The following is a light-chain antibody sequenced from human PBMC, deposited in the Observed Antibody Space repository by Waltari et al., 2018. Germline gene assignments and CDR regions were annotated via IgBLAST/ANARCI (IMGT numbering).Light chain of an antibody. CDR3: MQATYWPWT. CDR2: TVS. CDR1: QTLVSSNGNTY. J-gene: IGKJ1*01. Sequence: AVLTQSPLSLSVTLGQQASISCRSSQTLVSSNGNTYLRRFQQRPGQTPRRLIYTVSDRDSGVPDRFSGSGSDTDFTLTISRVEAEDVGVYYCMQATYWPWTFGQGTKVEIK. V-gene: IGKV2-30*01.